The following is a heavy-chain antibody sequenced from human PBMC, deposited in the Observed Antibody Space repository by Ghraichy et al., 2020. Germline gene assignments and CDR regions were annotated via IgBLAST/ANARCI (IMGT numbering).Heavy chain of an antibody. CDR2: IYYSGST. CDR3: AREGGDSSGWLGGYFDY. Sequence: SETLSLTCTVSGGSISSYYWSWIRQPPGKGLEWIGYIYYSGSTNYNPSLKSRVTISVDTSKNQFSLKLSSVTAADTAVYYCAREGGDSSGWLGGYFDYWGQGTLVTVSS. D-gene: IGHD6-19*01. CDR1: GGSISSYY. J-gene: IGHJ4*02. V-gene: IGHV4-59*01.